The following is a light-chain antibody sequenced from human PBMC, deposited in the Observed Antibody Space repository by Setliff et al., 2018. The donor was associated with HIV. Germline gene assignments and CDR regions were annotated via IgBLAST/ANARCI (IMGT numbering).Light chain of an antibody. Sequence: QSVLTQPASVSGSPGQSITISCTGTISDIGGYNYVSWYQHPPGKAPKLMIYEVSNRPSGVSNRFSGSKSGNTAYLTISGLQAEDEADYYCSSYTSSGTRVCGTGTKGTVL. J-gene: IGLJ1*01. CDR1: ISDIGGYNY. V-gene: IGLV2-14*01. CDR3: SSYTSSGTRV. CDR2: EVS.